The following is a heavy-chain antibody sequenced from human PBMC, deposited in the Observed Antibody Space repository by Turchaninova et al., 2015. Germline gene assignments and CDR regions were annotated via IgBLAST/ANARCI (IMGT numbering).Heavy chain of an antibody. CDR3: ARIGDYDVRSGRGRWFDP. V-gene: IGHV2-26*01. D-gene: IGHD3-3*01. CDR2: VFSDDEK. CDR1: GFSLSNARVG. Sequence: QVTLKESGPVLVKPTETLTLTCTVSGFSLSNARVGVSWIRQPPGKALEWLAHVFSDDEKSYTTSLKSRLTHAKGTPTTQVVLTVTNLGPGDKSACYCARIGDYDVRSGRGRWFDPWGQGTLVTVSS. J-gene: IGHJ5*02.